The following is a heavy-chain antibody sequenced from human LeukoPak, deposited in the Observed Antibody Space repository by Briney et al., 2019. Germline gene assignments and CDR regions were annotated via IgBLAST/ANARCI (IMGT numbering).Heavy chain of an antibody. CDR2: INQDGSEK. D-gene: IGHD6-19*01. V-gene: IGHV3-7*04. J-gene: IGHJ5*02. CDR3: AREIPVAGKRSWFDP. Sequence: PGGSLRLSCVASVFTLSVYWMTWVRQAPGKGLECVANINQDGSEKNYVDSVKGRFTSSRDNAKNSLYLHMNSLRAEDTAIYYGAREIPVAGKRSWFDPWGQGTLVTVSS. CDR1: VFTLSVYW.